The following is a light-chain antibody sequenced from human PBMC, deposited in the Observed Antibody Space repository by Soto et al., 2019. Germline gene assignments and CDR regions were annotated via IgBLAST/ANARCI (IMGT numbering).Light chain of an antibody. J-gene: IGLJ3*02. Sequence: QSVLTQPPSVSGAPGQRVTISCTGSSSNIGAGYNVHWYQQVPGTAPKLLIYGDSNRPSGVPDRFSGSQSGTSASLAITGLQAEDEADYYCQSYDSSLSGWLFGGGTKVTVL. V-gene: IGLV1-40*01. CDR2: GDS. CDR1: SSNIGAGYN. CDR3: QSYDSSLSGWL.